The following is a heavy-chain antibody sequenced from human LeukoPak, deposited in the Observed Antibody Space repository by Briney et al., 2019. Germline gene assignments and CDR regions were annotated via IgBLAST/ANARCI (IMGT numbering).Heavy chain of an antibody. D-gene: IGHD1-14*01. CDR2: VFHSGST. CDR1: GGSISSYY. J-gene: IGHJ4*02. CDR3: ASSDIVIGTTYYFDY. V-gene: IGHV4-59*01. Sequence: SETLSLTCSVSGGSISSYYRFWIRQPPGKGLEWIGSVFHSGSTNYNPSLKSRVTISVDTSKNQFSLKLSSVTAADTAVYYCASSDIVIGTTYYFDYWGQGTLITVSS.